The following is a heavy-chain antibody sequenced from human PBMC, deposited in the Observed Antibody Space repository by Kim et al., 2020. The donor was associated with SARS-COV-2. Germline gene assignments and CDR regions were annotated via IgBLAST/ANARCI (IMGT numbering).Heavy chain of an antibody. J-gene: IGHJ5*02. CDR2: IYYSGST. V-gene: IGHV4-39*01. Sequence: SETLSLTCTVSGGSISSSSYYWGWIRQPPGKGLEWIGSIYYSGSTYYNPSLKSRVTISVDTSKNQFSLKLSSVTAADTAVYYCAPSPGIAAAGNQGPWFDPWGQGTLVTVSS. CDR1: GGSISSSSYY. D-gene: IGHD6-13*01. CDR3: APSPGIAAAGNQGPWFDP.